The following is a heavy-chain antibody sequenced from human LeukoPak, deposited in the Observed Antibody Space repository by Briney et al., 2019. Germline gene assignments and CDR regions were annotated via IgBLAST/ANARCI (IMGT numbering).Heavy chain of an antibody. D-gene: IGHD2-2*01. CDR3: ARDGVPAARDL. CDR1: EFTFSRHW. Sequence: GGSLRLSSEASEFTFSRHWLTWVRQAPGKGLEWVGNIDGAGGEKHYVDSVKGRFTISRDNAKTSLYLHMNSLRAEDTAVYYCARDGVPAARDLWGQGTMVIVSS. J-gene: IGHJ3*01. V-gene: IGHV3-7*01. CDR2: IDGAGGEK.